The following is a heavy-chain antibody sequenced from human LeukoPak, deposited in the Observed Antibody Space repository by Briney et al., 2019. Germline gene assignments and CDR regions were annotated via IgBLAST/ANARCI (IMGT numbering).Heavy chain of an antibody. Sequence: GSSVKVSCKASGGTFSSYAISWVRQAPGQGLEWMGGIIPIFGTANYAQKFQGRVTITADESTSTAYMELSSLRSEDTAVYYCARAIPNNDAETPYDAFDTWGQGTMVTVSS. J-gene: IGHJ3*02. CDR1: GGTFSSYA. CDR3: ARAIPNNDAETPYDAFDT. CDR2: IIPIFGTA. V-gene: IGHV1-69*01. D-gene: IGHD1-1*01.